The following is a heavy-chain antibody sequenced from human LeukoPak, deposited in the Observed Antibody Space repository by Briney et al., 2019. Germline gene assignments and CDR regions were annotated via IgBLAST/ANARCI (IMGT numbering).Heavy chain of an antibody. D-gene: IGHD5/OR15-5a*01. J-gene: IGHJ3*02. V-gene: IGHV4-61*01. Sequence: SQTLSLTCTVSGGSISSGNYYWSWIRQPPGKGLEWIGYIYYSGSTNYTNYNPSLKSRVTISVDTSKNQFSLKLSSLTAADTAVYYCASFLVSNAFDIWGQGTMVTVSS. CDR3: ASFLVSNAFDI. CDR1: GGSISSGNYY. CDR2: IYYSGSTNYT.